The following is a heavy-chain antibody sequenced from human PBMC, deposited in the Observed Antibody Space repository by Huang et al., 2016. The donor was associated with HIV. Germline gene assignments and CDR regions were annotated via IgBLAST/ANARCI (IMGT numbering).Heavy chain of an antibody. V-gene: IGHV3-7*01. D-gene: IGHD4-4*01. CDR2: IKGSEK. CDR1: GFTFSSYW. Sequence: VDSGGSLRLSCAASGFTFSSYWMTWVRQAPGKGLEWVANIKGSEKYYVDSVKGRFTISGDNAKNSLFLQMNSLGAEDTAVYYCARTYDYNDPGAFDIWGQGTMVTVSS. J-gene: IGHJ3*02. CDR3: ARTYDYNDPGAFDI.